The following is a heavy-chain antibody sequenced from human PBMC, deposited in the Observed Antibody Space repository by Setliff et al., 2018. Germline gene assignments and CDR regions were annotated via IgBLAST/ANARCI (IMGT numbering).Heavy chain of an antibody. CDR1: GFSISSGYY. V-gene: IGHV4-38-2*01. J-gene: IGHJ6*03. CDR2: IYHSGST. CDR3: ARMSGFQYIDV. Sequence: LSLTCAVSGFSISSGYYWGWIRQPPGKGLEWIGEIYHSGSTYYNPSLKSRVTISVDTSKNQFSLSLTSVTAEDTAVYYCARMSGFQYIDVWDKGTTVTVSS. D-gene: IGHD3-3*01.